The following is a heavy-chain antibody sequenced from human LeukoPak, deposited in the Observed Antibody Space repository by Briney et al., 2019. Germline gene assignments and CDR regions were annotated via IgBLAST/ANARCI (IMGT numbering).Heavy chain of an antibody. V-gene: IGHV4-61*08. D-gene: IGHD1-26*01. J-gene: IGHJ5*02. CDR3: ARANAWSGSYWT. CDR1: GASIRSGDYY. Sequence: SETLSLTCTVSGASIRSGDYYWSWIRQPPGKGLEWIGYIYNSGSTNYNPSLKSRVAISVDTSKNQFSLKLSSVTAADTAVYYCARANAWSGSYWTWGQGTLVTVSS. CDR2: IYNSGST.